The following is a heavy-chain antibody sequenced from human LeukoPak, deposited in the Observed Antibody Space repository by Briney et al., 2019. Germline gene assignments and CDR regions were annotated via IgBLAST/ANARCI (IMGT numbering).Heavy chain of an antibody. D-gene: IGHD5-24*01. J-gene: IGHJ4*02. CDR2: INWNGGST. Sequence: GGSLRLSCAASGFTFDDCGMSWVRQAPGKGLEWVSGINWNGGSTGYADSVKGRFTISRDNAKNSLYLQMNSLRAEDTALYYCARDKDGYNTFDYWGQGTLVTVSS. CDR1: GFTFDDCG. CDR3: ARDKDGYNTFDY. V-gene: IGHV3-20*04.